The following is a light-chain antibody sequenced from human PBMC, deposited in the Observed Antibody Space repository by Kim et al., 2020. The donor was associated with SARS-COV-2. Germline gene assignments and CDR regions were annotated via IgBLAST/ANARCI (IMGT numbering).Light chain of an antibody. J-gene: IGLJ2*01. V-gene: IGLV2-14*04. CDR3: NSYTSSSTLL. CDR2: DVN. CDR1: SSDIGAYNY. Sequence: GRLITFSCARSSSDIGAYNYVSWYQQPPVKPPKLMIYDVNKRPAGVSARFSGIKTGNAASLIIAGLLAEDEADYCCNSYTSSSTLLFGGGTQLTVL.